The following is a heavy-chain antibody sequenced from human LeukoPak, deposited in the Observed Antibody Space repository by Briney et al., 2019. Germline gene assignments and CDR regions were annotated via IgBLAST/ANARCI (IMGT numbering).Heavy chain of an antibody. Sequence: SETLSLTCTVSGGSMTSYYWSWIRQAPGKGLEWIGYIYYSGSTNYNPSLKSRVTISVDTSKKQFSLKMKSVTAADTAMYYCARDVDYCSGGSCFNSVYAFDIWGQGTMVTVSS. CDR2: IYYSGST. CDR1: GGSMTSYY. D-gene: IGHD2-15*01. CDR3: ARDVDYCSGGSCFNSVYAFDI. J-gene: IGHJ3*02. V-gene: IGHV4-59*01.